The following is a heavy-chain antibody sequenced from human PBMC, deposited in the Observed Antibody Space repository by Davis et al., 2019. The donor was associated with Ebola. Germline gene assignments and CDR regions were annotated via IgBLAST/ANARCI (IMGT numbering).Heavy chain of an antibody. Sequence: GGSLRLSCSASGFTFSSYGMHWVRQAPGKGLQWVAVIWYDGSNKYYADSVKGRFTISRDNSKNTLYLQMNSLRAEDTAVYYCARAYSSSWFPLDVWGQGTTVTVSS. CDR3: ARAYSSSWFPLDV. J-gene: IGHJ6*02. V-gene: IGHV3-33*01. CDR1: GFTFSSYG. CDR2: IWYDGSNK. D-gene: IGHD6-13*01.